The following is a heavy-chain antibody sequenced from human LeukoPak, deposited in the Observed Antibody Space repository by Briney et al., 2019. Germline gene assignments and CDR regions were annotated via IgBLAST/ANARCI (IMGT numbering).Heavy chain of an antibody. V-gene: IGHV3-33*01. CDR1: GFTFSSYG. J-gene: IGHJ6*02. CDR3: ARDQWYSGSYDYYHYGMDV. CDR2: IWYDGSNK. Sequence: GGSLRLSCAASGFTFSSYGMHWVRQAPGKGLEWVAVIWYDGSNKYYADSVKGRFTISRDNSKNTLYLQMNSLRAEDTAVYYCARDQWYSGSYDYYHYGMDVWGQGTTVTVSS. D-gene: IGHD1-26*01.